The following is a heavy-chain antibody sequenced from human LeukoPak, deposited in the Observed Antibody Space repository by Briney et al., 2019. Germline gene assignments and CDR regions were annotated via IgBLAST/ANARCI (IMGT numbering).Heavy chain of an antibody. CDR2: INPNSGGT. CDR1: GYTFTGYY. D-gene: IGHD3-3*01. J-gene: IGHJ4*02. V-gene: IGHV1-2*02. Sequence: ASVKVSCKASGYTFTGYYMHWVRQAPGQGLEWMGWINPNSGGTNYAQKFQGRVTMTRDTSISTAYMELSRLRSDDTAVYYCARVPGLRFLGPRTYYFDYWGQGTRVTVSS. CDR3: ARVPGLRFLGPRTYYFDY.